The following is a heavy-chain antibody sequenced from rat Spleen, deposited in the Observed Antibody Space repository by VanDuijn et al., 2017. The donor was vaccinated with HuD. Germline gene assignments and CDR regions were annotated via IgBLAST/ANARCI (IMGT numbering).Heavy chain of an antibody. J-gene: IGHJ2*01. D-gene: IGHD1-9*01. V-gene: IGHV5-29*01. CDR2: ISYGDSSGQIST. CDR3: ARRHYGYTDYFDY. Sequence: EVQLVESGGGLVQPGRSLKLSCAASGFTFSDYGMAWVRQAPTKGLEWVATISYGDSSGQISTYYRESVKGRVTLSRDKEKSTLRMQMDSLRSEDTATYDCARRHYGYTDYFDYWGQGVMVTVSS. CDR1: GFTFSDYG.